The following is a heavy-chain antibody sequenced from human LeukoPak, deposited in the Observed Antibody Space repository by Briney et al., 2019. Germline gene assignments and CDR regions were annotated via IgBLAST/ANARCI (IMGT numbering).Heavy chain of an antibody. D-gene: IGHD4-17*01. Sequence: PGGSLRLSCAASGFTFSSYSMNWVRQAPGKGLEWVSYISSSSSTIYYADSVKGRFTISRDNAKNSLYLQMNSLRAEDTAVYYCAKGGYGDYVYEDYNWFDPWGQGTLVTVSS. CDR1: GFTFSSYS. V-gene: IGHV3-48*04. J-gene: IGHJ5*02. CDR2: ISSSSSTI. CDR3: AKGGYGDYVYEDYNWFDP.